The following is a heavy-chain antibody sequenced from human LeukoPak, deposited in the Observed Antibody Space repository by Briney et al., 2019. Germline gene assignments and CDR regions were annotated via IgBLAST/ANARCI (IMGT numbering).Heavy chain of an antibody. CDR3: ARDGHDYGGPPSDY. J-gene: IGHJ4*02. V-gene: IGHV3-30*19. D-gene: IGHD4-23*01. Sequence: GGSLRLSCAASGFTFSSYGMHWVRQAPGKGLEWVAVISYDGSNKYYADSVKGRFTISRDNSKNTLYLQMNSLRAEDTAVYYCARDGHDYGGPPSDYWGQGTLVTVSS. CDR1: GFTFSSYG. CDR2: ISYDGSNK.